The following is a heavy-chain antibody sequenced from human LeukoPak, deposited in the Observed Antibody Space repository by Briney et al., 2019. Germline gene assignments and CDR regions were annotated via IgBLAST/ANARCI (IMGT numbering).Heavy chain of an antibody. Sequence: GGSLRLSCAASGITFSSYGMHWVRQAPGKGLEWVAFIRYDGSNKYYADSVKGRFTISRDNSKNTLYLQMNSLRAEDTAVYYCAKDRVGAATRGYYFDYWGQGTLVTVSS. D-gene: IGHD2-15*01. CDR3: AKDRVGAATRGYYFDY. V-gene: IGHV3-30*02. J-gene: IGHJ4*02. CDR1: GITFSSYG. CDR2: IRYDGSNK.